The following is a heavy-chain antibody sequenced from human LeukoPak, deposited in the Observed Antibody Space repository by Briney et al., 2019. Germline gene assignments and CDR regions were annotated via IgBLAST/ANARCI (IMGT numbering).Heavy chain of an antibody. CDR1: GFTFSSCG. CDR2: ISYEGSNK. Sequence: PGGSLRLSCAASGFTFSSCGMHWVRQAPGKGLEWVAVISYEGSNKYYADSVKGRFTISRDNSKNTLYLQMNSLRAEDTAVYFCARDWEDRWYFDLWGRGTLVTVSS. V-gene: IGHV3-30*03. D-gene: IGHD1-26*01. J-gene: IGHJ2*01. CDR3: ARDWEDRWYFDL.